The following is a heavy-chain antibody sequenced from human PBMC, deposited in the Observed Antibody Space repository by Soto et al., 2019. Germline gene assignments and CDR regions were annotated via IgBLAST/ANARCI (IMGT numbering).Heavy chain of an antibody. V-gene: IGHV3-48*02. J-gene: IGHJ4*02. CDR1: GFRFSIYS. CDR2: ITGDSNTI. D-gene: IGHD6-19*01. CDR3: ARSVEGHFDY. Sequence: EVHLVESGGGLVQPGGSLRLSCAASGFRFSIYSINWIRQAPGKGLEWSAYITGDSNTIKYADSVKGRFTISRDNAMNSVYLQMNSLRDEDTAVYYCARSVEGHFDYWGQGTVVTVSS.